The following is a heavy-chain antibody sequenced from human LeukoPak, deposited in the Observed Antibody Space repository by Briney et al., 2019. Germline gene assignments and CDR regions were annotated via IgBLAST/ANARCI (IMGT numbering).Heavy chain of an antibody. V-gene: IGHV3-21*04. Sequence: GGSLRLSCAASGFTFSSYSMNWVRQAPGKGLEWVSSISSSSSYIYYADSVKGRFTISRDDSKNTLSLQMNSLRVEDTAVYYCARDLAWGAFDYWGQGTLVTVSS. J-gene: IGHJ4*02. D-gene: IGHD7-27*01. CDR1: GFTFSSYS. CDR3: ARDLAWGAFDY. CDR2: ISSSSSYI.